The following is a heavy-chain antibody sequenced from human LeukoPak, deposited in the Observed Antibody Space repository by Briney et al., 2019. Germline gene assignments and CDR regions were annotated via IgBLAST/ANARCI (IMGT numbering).Heavy chain of an antibody. CDR2: ISGRGGST. CDR1: GFTFSSYA. V-gene: IGHV3-23*01. CDR3: AKPTKRRTIFGVSTYGMDV. D-gene: IGHD3-3*01. J-gene: IGHJ6*02. Sequence: GGSLRLSCAASGFTFSSYAMRWVRQAPGEGPEWVSAISGRGGSTYYADSVKGRFTISRDNSKKTLYLQMNSLRDEDTAVYYCAKPTKRRTIFGVSTYGMDVWGQGTTVTVSS.